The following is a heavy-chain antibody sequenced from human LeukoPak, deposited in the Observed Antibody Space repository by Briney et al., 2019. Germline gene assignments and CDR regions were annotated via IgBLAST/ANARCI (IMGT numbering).Heavy chain of an antibody. CDR2: IIPIFGIA. CDR3: ASYYYDSSGYYYPLDY. Sequence: SVKVSCKASGGTFSSYAISWVRQAPGQGLEWMGRIIPIFGIANYAQKFQGRVTITADKSTNTAYMELSSLRSEDTAVYYCASYYYDSSGYYYPLDYWGQGTLVTVSS. D-gene: IGHD3-22*01. CDR1: GGTFSSYA. J-gene: IGHJ4*02. V-gene: IGHV1-69*04.